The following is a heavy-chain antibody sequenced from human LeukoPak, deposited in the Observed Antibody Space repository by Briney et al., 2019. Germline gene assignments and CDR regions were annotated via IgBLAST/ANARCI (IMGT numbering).Heavy chain of an antibody. Sequence: EASVKVSCKASGYTFTSYDINWVRQATGQGLEWMGWMNPNSGNTGYAQKFQGRVTMTRNTSISTAYMELSSLRSEDTAVYYCARVAGSSWNYYYYMDVWGKGTTVTVSS. CDR3: ARVAGSSWNYYYYMDV. CDR1: GYTFTSYD. V-gene: IGHV1-8*01. D-gene: IGHD6-13*01. J-gene: IGHJ6*03. CDR2: MNPNSGNT.